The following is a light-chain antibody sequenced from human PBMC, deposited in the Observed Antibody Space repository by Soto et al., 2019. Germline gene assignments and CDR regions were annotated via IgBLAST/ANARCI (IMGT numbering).Light chain of an antibody. Sequence: QSVLTQPASVSGSPGQSITISCTGTSSDVGGYNYVSWCQQHPGKAPKLMIYEVSNRPSGVSNRLSGSKSGHTASLTISGLQAEDEADYYCSSYTSSSTYVFGTGTKVTVL. J-gene: IGLJ1*01. CDR3: SSYTSSSTYV. V-gene: IGLV2-14*01. CDR2: EVS. CDR1: SSDVGGYNY.